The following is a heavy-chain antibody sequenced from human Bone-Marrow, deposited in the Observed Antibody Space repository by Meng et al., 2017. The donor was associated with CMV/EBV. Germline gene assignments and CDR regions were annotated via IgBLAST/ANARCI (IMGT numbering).Heavy chain of an antibody. J-gene: IGHJ4*02. CDR1: GFTFSSYW. D-gene: IGHD2-2*01. V-gene: IGHV3-74*01. CDR2: INSDGSST. Sequence: GESLKISCAASGFTFSSYWMHWVRQAPGKGLVWVSRINSDGSSTSYADSVKGRFTISRDNAKNTLYLQMNRLRAEDTAVYYCARGLGDGDCSSNSCFIWGQGTLVTVSS. CDR3: ARGLGDGDCSSNSCFI.